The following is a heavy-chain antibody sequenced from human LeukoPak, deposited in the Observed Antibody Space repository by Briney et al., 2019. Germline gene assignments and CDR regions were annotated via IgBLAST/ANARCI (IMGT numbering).Heavy chain of an antibody. CDR1: GFAFNYFA. V-gene: IGHV3-23*01. CDR3: ARGQYSPSYWYFDL. J-gene: IGHJ2*01. CDR2: VSTTGST. D-gene: IGHD5-12*01. Sequence: PGGSLRLSCAASGFAFNYFAMTWVRQAPGKGLEWVSAVSTTGSTYYADSVKGRFTISRDDSKNTVYLEMHSLRAEDTAIFYCARGQYSPSYWYFDLWGRGTLVTVSS.